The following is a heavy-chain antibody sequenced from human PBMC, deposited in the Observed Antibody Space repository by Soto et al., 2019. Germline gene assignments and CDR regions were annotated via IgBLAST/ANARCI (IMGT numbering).Heavy chain of an antibody. J-gene: IGHJ3*02. V-gene: IGHV1-18*01. CDR3: ARDRGYYDFWSGSLI. CDR1: GYTFTSYG. CDR2: ISAYNGNT. D-gene: IGHD3-3*01. Sequence: GASVKVSCKAFGYTFTSYGISWVRQAPGQGLEWMGWISAYNGNTNYAQKLQGRVTMTTDTSTSTAYMELRSLRSDDTAVYYCARDRGYYDFWSGSLIWGQGTMVTVSS.